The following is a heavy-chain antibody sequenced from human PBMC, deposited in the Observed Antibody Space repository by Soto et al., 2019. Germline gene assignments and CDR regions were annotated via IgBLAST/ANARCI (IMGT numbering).Heavy chain of an antibody. CDR3: ARDIVATIGGGDYCYGMDV. V-gene: IGHV1-69*08. Sequence: QVQLVQSGAEVKKPGSSVKVSCKASGGTFSSYTISWVRQAPGQGLEWMGRIIPILGIANYAQKFQGRVTITEDNATSTADRERSSLRAEDTAVYYCARDIVATIGGGDYCYGMDVWGQGTTVTVSS. J-gene: IGHJ6*02. D-gene: IGHD5-12*01. CDR1: GGTFSSYT. CDR2: IIPILGIA.